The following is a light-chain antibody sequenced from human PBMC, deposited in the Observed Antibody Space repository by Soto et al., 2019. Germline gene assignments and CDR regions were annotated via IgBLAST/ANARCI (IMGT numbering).Light chain of an antibody. V-gene: IGKV1-39*01. J-gene: IGKJ1*01. CDR3: QQYNNWLRT. CDR1: QSISSY. CDR2: AAS. Sequence: DIQMTLSPSTLSASVLDIVTITSRSSQSISSYLHWYQQKPGKAPKLLIYAASNLQSGVPSRFSASGSGTEFTLTISSLQSEDFAVYYCQQYNNWLRTFGQGTKVDIK.